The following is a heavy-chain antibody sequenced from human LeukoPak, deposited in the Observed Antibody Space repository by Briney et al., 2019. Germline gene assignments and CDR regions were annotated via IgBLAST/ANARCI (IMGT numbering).Heavy chain of an antibody. CDR2: IYTGGTT. Sequence: PGGSLRLSCVASGFTFSNYAMSWVRQAPGKGLEWVSVIYTGGTTYYADSVKGRFTISRDNSKNTLYLQMDSLRAEDTAVYYCARDRGGSRSDCWGQGTLVTVSS. CDR1: GFTFSNYA. V-gene: IGHV3-66*01. J-gene: IGHJ4*02. CDR3: ARDRGGSRSDC. D-gene: IGHD6-13*01.